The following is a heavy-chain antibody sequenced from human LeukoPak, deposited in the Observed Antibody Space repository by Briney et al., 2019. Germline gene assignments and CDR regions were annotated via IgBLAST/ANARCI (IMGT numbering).Heavy chain of an antibody. CDR3: ARLRFDFWSGYTHPYFDY. J-gene: IGHJ4*02. Sequence: SSETLSLTXTVSGGSISSSSYSWGWIRQPPGKGLVWIGSIYYSGTTYYNPSLKSRVTISVDTSKIQFSLKLSSVAATDTAVYFCARLRFDFWSGYTHPYFDYWGQGTLVTVSS. CDR1: GGSISSSSYS. D-gene: IGHD3-3*01. V-gene: IGHV4-39*01. CDR2: IYYSGTT.